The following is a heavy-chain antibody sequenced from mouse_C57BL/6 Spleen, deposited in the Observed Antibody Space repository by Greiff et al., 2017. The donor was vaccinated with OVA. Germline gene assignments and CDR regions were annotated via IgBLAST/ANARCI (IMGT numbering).Heavy chain of an antibody. CDR2: INPGSGGT. J-gene: IGHJ3*02. CDR1: GYAFTNYL. Sequence: QVQLKESGAELVRPGTSVKVSCKASGYAFTNYLIEWVKQRPGQGLEWIGVINPGSGGTNYNEKFKGKATLTADKSSSTAYMQLSSLTSEDSAVYFCARSGDGYWGQGTLVTVSA. V-gene: IGHV1-54*01. D-gene: IGHD3-1*01. CDR3: ARSGDGY.